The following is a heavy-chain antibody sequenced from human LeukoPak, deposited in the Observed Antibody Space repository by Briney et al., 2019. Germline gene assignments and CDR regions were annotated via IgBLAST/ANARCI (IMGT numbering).Heavy chain of an antibody. J-gene: IGHJ4*02. CDR3: RASTKYLYYYYDY. V-gene: IGHV3-30*03. CDR1: RFTFSTFG. D-gene: IGHD3-22*01. Sequence: GRSLRLSCAASRFTFSTFGMHWVRQAPGKGLEWVAVISSDGSNKYYADSVRGRFTISRDNSKDTLYLQMSSLRIEDTAVYYWRASTKYLYYYYDYWGQGTLVTVSS. CDR2: ISSDGSNK.